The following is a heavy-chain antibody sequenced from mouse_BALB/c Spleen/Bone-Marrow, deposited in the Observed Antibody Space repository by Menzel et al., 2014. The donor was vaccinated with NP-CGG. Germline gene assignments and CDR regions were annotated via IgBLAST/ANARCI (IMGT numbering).Heavy chain of an antibody. V-gene: IGHV2-6*02. Sequence: VLLVESGPGLVPPSQSLSISCTVSGFSLTSYGVHWVRQPPGKGLEWLAAIWSDENTTYNSALKSRMSISKDNSKSQVFLKMNSHQTDDTAMYYCARNPYGNYAMDYWGQGTSVTVSS. CDR2: IWSDENT. J-gene: IGHJ4*01. CDR1: GFSLTSYG. D-gene: IGHD2-10*02. CDR3: ARNPYGNYAMDY.